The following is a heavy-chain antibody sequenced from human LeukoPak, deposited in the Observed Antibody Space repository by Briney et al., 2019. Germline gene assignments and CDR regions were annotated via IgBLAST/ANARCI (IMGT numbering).Heavy chain of an antibody. D-gene: IGHD5-18*01. J-gene: IGHJ4*02. V-gene: IGHV2-5*02. CDR1: GFSLSTSGVG. CDR2: IYWDDDK. Sequence: SGPTLVNPTQTLALTCTFSGFSLSTSGVGVGWIRQPPGKALEWLALIYWDDDKRYSPSLKNRLTITKDTSKNQVVLTMTNMDPVDTATYYCAHRRGYSYGFDYWGQGTLVTVSS. CDR3: AHRRGYSYGFDY.